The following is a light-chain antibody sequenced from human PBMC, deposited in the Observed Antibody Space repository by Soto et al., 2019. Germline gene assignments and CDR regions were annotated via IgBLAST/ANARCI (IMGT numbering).Light chain of an antibody. Sequence: QSVLTQPASVSGSPGQSITISCTGTISDVGGYNYVSCYQQHPGKAPKLMIYEVSNRPSGVSNRFSGSKSGNTASLTISGHQAEDEADYYCSSYTSSSAVVFGGVTPLTVL. V-gene: IGLV2-14*01. CDR2: EVS. CDR3: SSYTSSSAVV. CDR1: ISDVGGYNY. J-gene: IGLJ2*01.